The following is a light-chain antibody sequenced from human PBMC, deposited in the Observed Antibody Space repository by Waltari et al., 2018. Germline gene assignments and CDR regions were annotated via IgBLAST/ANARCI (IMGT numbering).Light chain of an antibody. CDR2: GNS. CDR1: SSNIGAGYD. V-gene: IGLV1-40*01. CDR3: QSYDSSLSGPRV. Sequence: QSVLTQPPSVSGAPGQRVTIPCTGSSSNIGAGYDVHWYQQLPGPAPKLLIYGNSNRPSGVPDRFSGSKSGTSASLAITGLQAEDEADYYCQSYDSSLSGPRVFGGGTKLTVL. J-gene: IGLJ3*02.